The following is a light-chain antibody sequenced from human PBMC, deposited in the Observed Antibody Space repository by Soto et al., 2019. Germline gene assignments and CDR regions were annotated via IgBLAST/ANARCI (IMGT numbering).Light chain of an antibody. CDR3: AAWDDSLNGVV. Sequence: QSVLTQPPSASGTPGQRVTIPCSGSSSNIGSNTVNWYQHLPGTAPKLLIHSDNQRPSGVPDRFSGSKSGTSASLAIRGLQSEDEADYYCAAWDDSLNGVVFGGGTQLTVL. V-gene: IGLV1-44*01. CDR1: SSNIGSNT. J-gene: IGLJ2*01. CDR2: SDN.